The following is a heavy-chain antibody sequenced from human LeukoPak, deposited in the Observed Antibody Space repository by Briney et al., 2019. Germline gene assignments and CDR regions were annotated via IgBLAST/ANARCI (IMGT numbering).Heavy chain of an antibody. V-gene: IGHV4-59*01. CDR3: ARAGFYAPWNQYYYYYYMDV. CDR1: GGSISSYY. CDR2: IHYSGSS. D-gene: IGHD2/OR15-2a*01. Sequence: SETLSLTCTVSGGSISSYYWSWVRQPPGKGPEWIGYIHYSGSSNYNPSLKSRVTISVDTSKNQFSLKLASVTAADTAVYYCARAGFYAPWNQYYYYYYMDVWGTGTTVTVSS. J-gene: IGHJ6*03.